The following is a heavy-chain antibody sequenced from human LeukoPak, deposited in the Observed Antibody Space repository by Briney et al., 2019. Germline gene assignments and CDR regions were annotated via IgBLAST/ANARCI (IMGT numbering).Heavy chain of an antibody. J-gene: IGHJ4*02. CDR1: GYTFTSYA. CDR2: INAGNGNT. V-gene: IGHV1-3*01. CDR3: ARESAWFGELFSYFDY. Sequence: ASVKVSCKASGYTFTSYAMHWVRQAPGQRLEWMGWINAGNGNTKYSQKFQGRVTITRDTSASTAYMELSSLRSEDTAVYYCARESAWFGELFSYFDYWGQGTLVTVSS. D-gene: IGHD3-10*01.